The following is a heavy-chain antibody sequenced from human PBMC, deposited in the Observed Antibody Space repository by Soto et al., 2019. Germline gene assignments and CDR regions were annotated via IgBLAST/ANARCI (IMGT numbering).Heavy chain of an antibody. CDR1: GFTFSSYW. J-gene: IGHJ6*03. CDR3: ARDSRVRAHMVYFYNMDV. D-gene: IGHD3-10*01. CDR2: TKQDGSET. Sequence: GGSLRLSCAASGFTFSSYWMSWVRQAPRKGLEWVANTKQDGSETYYVDSVKGRFTISRDNAKNSLYLQMNSLRAEDTAIYYCARDSRVRAHMVYFYNMDVWGKGTTVTVSS. V-gene: IGHV3-7*01.